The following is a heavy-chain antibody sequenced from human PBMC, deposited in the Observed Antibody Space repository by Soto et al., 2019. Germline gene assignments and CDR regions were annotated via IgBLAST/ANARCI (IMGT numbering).Heavy chain of an antibody. Sequence: QVQLVQSGAEVKKPGASVKVSCKASGYTFTSYDINWVRQATGQGLEWMGWMNPNSGNTGYAQKFQGRVTMTRNTSISTAYMELSSLRSEDTAVYYCARPFDSSGWYPPVYYFDYWGQGTLVTVSS. CDR3: ARPFDSSGWYPPVYYFDY. CDR1: GYTFTSYD. V-gene: IGHV1-8*01. CDR2: MNPNSGNT. D-gene: IGHD6-19*01. J-gene: IGHJ4*02.